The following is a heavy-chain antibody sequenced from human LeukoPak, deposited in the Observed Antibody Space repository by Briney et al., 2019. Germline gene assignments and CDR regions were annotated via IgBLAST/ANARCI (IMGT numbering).Heavy chain of an antibody. D-gene: IGHD1-1*01. CDR3: ARIGLDERKYYYYYYMDV. V-gene: IGHV4-4*07. CDR2: IYTSGST. J-gene: IGHJ6*03. CDR1: GGSISSYF. Sequence: SETLSLTCSVSGGSISSYFWSWILQPAGKGLEWIGRIYTSGSTNYNPSLKSRVTMPVDTSKKQFSLKLSSVTAADTAVYYCARIGLDERKYYYYYYMDVWGKGTTVTVSS.